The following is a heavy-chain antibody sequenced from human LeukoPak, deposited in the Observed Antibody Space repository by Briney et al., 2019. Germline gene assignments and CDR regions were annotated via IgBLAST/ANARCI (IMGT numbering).Heavy chain of an antibody. Sequence: ASVKVSCKASGYTFTSYGISWARQAPGQGLEGMGWISAYNGNINYAQKLQGRVTMTTDTSTSTDYKEVRSLRSGDTAVYYCPREDSSSYYWGQGTLVTVSS. CDR1: GYTFTSYG. CDR2: ISAYNGNI. D-gene: IGHD3-22*01. CDR3: PREDSSSYY. V-gene: IGHV1-18*01. J-gene: IGHJ4*02.